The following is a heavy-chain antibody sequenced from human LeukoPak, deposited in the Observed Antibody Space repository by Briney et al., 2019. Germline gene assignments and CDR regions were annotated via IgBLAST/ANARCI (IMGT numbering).Heavy chain of an antibody. CDR1: GFTFSSYA. CDR3: ARDFCSGGSCYIGAFDI. D-gene: IGHD2-15*01. Sequence: PGGSLRLSCAASGFTFSSYAMSWVRQAPGKGLEWVSAISGSGGSTYYADSVKGRFTISRDNSKNTLYLQMDSLRAEDTAVYYCARDFCSGGSCYIGAFDIWGRGTMVTVSS. V-gene: IGHV3-23*01. J-gene: IGHJ3*02. CDR2: ISGSGGST.